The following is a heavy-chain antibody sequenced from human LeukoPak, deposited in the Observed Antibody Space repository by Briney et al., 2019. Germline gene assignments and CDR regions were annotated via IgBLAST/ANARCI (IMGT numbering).Heavy chain of an antibody. J-gene: IGHJ5*02. Sequence: QSGGSLRLSCAASGFTFSSYGMHWVRQAPGKGLEWVAFISFDGSDKYYADSVKGRFTISRDNSKNTLYLQMNSLRAEDTAVYYCARDQPGTYTLSSTWGQGTLVTVSS. D-gene: IGHD6-19*01. CDR2: ISFDGSDK. V-gene: IGHV3-30*03. CDR1: GFTFSSYG. CDR3: ARDQPGTYTLSST.